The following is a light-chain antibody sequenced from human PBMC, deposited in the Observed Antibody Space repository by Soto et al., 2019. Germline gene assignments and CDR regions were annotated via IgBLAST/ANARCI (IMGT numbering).Light chain of an antibody. CDR2: EVS. J-gene: IGLJ1*01. CDR1: GDDVGGYNF. V-gene: IGLV2-14*01. Sequence: QSALTQPASVSGSPGQSITISCNGTGDDVGGYNFVSWYQHHPGKAPKLMIYEVSNRPSGVSNRFSGSKSGYTASLTISGLHAEDEAVYYCSSYTVRSTLVFGTGTKLTVL. CDR3: SSYTVRSTLV.